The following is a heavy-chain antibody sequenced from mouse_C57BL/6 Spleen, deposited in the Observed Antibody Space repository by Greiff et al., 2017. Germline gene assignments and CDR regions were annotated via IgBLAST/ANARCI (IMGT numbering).Heavy chain of an antibody. CDR3: ERNGDYAMDY. CDR2: IRHKANGYTT. J-gene: IGHJ4*01. V-gene: IGHV7-3*01. Sequence: EVKLVESGGGLVQPGGSLSFSCAASGFTFTDYYMSWVRQPPGQALEWFGFIRHKANGYTTEHSASVQGRFTISRDNYQSILYLRMNALSAEDSATYNYERNGDYAMDYWGQGTSVTVSS. CDR1: GFTFTDYY.